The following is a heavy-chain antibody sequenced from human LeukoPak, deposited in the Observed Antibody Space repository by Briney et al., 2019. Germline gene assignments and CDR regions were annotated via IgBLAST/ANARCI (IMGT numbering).Heavy chain of an antibody. CDR3: ARQDYGYSAF. V-gene: IGHV3-7*01. Sequence: PGGSLRLSCATSGVTFSSYWMSWVRQAPGKGLEWVANIKQDGSEKYFVDSVKGRFTISRDNAKSSLFLHMNSLRAEDTAVYYCARQDYGYSAFWGQGTLVTVSS. CDR2: IKQDGSEK. CDR1: GVTFSSYW. J-gene: IGHJ4*02. D-gene: IGHD4-17*01.